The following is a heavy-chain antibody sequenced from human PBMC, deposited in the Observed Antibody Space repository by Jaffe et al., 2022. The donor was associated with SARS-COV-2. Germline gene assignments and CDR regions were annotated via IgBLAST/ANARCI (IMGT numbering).Heavy chain of an antibody. V-gene: IGHV3-64*02. CDR3: ARGVGVDILTGYIVD. CDR2: ISSNGGST. D-gene: IGHD3-9*01. J-gene: IGHJ4*02. Sequence: EVQLVESGEGLVQPGGSLRLSCAASGFTFSSYAMHWVRQAPGKGLEYVSAISSNGGSTYYADSVKGRFTISRDNSKNTLYLQMGSLRAEDMAVYYCARGVGVDILTGYIVDWGQGTLVTVSS. CDR1: GFTFSSYA.